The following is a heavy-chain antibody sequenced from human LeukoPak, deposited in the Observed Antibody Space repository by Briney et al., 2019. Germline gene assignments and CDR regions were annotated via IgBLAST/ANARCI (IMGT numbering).Heavy chain of an antibody. V-gene: IGHV4-59*01. CDR1: DGSISSYY. Sequence: SETLSLTCTVSDGSISSYYWSWIRQPPGKGLEWIGYIYYSGSTNYNPSLKSRVTISVDTSKNQFSLKLSSVTAADTAVYYCAGFNRGGIAAYWGQGTLVTVSS. CDR3: AGFNRGGIAAY. D-gene: IGHD6-13*01. CDR2: IYYSGST. J-gene: IGHJ4*02.